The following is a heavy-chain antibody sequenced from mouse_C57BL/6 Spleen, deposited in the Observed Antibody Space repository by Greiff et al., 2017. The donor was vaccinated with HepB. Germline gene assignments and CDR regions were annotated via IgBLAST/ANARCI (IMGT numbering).Heavy chain of an antibody. CDR2: INPSSGYT. V-gene: IGHV1-7*01. D-gene: IGHD1-1*01. Sequence: VQLQQSGAELAKPGASVKLSCKASGYTFTSYWMHWVNQRPGQGLEWIGYINPSSGYTKYNQKFKDKATLTADKSSSTAYMQLSSLTYEDSAVYYCARYYGSSHWYFDVWGTGTTVTVSS. CDR1: GYTFTSYW. CDR3: ARYYGSSHWYFDV. J-gene: IGHJ1*03.